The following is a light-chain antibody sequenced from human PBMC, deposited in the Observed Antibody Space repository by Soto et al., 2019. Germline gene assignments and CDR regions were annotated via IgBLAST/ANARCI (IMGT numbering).Light chain of an antibody. CDR1: QGISTW. CDR2: DAS. J-gene: IGKJ2*01. Sequence: DIQMTQFPSTLSASVGDRVTITCRASQGISTWLAWYHQKAGKVPNLLIYDASTLQSGVTSRFSGSGSGTEFTLTISSLQPDDIATYYWQQYNAAPNTFGQGTKLEIK. V-gene: IGKV1-27*01. CDR3: QQYNAAPNT.